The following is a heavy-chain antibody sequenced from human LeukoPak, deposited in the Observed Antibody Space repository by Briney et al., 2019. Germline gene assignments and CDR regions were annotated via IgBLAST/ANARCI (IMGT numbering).Heavy chain of an antibody. CDR2: IYNSGMT. CDR1: GGSINSYY. D-gene: IGHD6-13*01. V-gene: IGHV4-59*01. Sequence: SETLSLTCTVSGGSINSYYWTWIRQPAGKGLEWIGYIYNSGMTSYNPSLQSRVTISVDSSKNQFSLKLSSVTAADTAVYYCARDYAGSSSWNWFDPWGQGTLVTVSS. CDR3: ARDYAGSSSWNWFDP. J-gene: IGHJ5*02.